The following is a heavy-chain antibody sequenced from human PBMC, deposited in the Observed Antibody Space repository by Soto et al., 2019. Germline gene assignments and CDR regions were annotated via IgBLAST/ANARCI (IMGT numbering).Heavy chain of an antibody. CDR2: IWYDGSNK. Sequence: QVQLVESGGGVVQPGRSLRLSCAASGFTFSTYGMHWFRQAPGKGLEWVAVIWYDGSNKYYADSVKGRFTISRDNSKNTLYLQMNSLRAEDTAVYYCTRVSTAMVYFDYWGQGTLVTVSS. CDR1: GFTFSTYG. V-gene: IGHV3-33*01. D-gene: IGHD5-18*01. J-gene: IGHJ4*02. CDR3: TRVSTAMVYFDY.